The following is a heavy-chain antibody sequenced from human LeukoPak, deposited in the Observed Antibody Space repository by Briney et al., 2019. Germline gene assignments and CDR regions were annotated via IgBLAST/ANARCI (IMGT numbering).Heavy chain of an antibody. CDR3: ARSGMVRGVISPLGY. D-gene: IGHD3-10*01. CDR1: GGSISTYY. J-gene: IGHJ4*02. V-gene: IGHV4-59*12. CDR2: IYHSGST. Sequence: SETLSLTCTVSGGSISTYYWSWIRQPPGKGLEWIGYIYHSGSTNYNPSLKSRVTISVDTSQNQFSLKLSSVTAADTAVYYCARSGMVRGVISPLGYWGQGTLVTVSS.